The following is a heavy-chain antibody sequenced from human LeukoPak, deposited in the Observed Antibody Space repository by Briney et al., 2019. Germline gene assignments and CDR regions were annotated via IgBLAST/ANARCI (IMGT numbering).Heavy chain of an antibody. J-gene: IGHJ3*02. CDR3: ARVSSGIVADAFDI. D-gene: IGHD1-26*01. Sequence: PSETLSLTCTVSGGSISSYYWSWIRQPAGKGLEWIGRIYTSGSTNYNPSLKSRVTMSVDTSKNQFSLKLSSVTAADTAVYYCARVSSGIVADAFDIWGQGTMVTVSS. V-gene: IGHV4-4*07. CDR1: GGSISSYY. CDR2: IYTSGST.